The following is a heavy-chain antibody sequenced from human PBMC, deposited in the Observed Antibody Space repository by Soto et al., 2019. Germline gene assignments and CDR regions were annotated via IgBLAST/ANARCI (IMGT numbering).Heavy chain of an antibody. CDR1: GGSISSGDYY. CDR3: ARSPWEGLSYYGMDV. Sequence: SETLSLTCTVSGGSISSGDYYWSWIRQPPGKGLEWIGYIYYSGSTYYNPSLKSRVTISVDTSKNQFSLKLSSVTAADTAVYYCARSPWEGLSYYGMDVWGQGTTVTVAS. D-gene: IGHD1-26*01. J-gene: IGHJ6*02. V-gene: IGHV4-30-4*01. CDR2: IYYSGST.